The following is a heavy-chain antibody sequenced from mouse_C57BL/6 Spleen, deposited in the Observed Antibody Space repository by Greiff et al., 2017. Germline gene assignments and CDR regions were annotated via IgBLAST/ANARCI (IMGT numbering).Heavy chain of an antibody. CDR1: GFSLTSYG. CDR2: IWSGGST. CDR3: ARERGYYFDY. J-gene: IGHJ2*01. Sequence: QVQLQQSGPGLVQPSQCLSITCTVSGFSLTSYGVHWVRQSPGKGLEWLGVIWSGGSTDYNAAFISRLGISKNNSKSQVIFKMNSLQADDTAIYYCARERGYYFDYWGQGTTLTVSS. V-gene: IGHV2-2*01.